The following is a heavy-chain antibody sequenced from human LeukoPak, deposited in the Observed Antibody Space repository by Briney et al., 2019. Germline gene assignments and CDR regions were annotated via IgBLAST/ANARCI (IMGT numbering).Heavy chain of an antibody. CDR3: CGSGWFAGPFGY. CDR2: MHYSGST. V-gene: IGHV4-39*07. CDR1: GFTFSSYG. Sequence: PGGSLRLSCAASGFTFSSYGMHWVRQAPGKGLEWIGSMHYSGSTYYNPSLNSRVTISVDTSKNQFSLKLTSVTAADTAVYYCCGSGWFAGPFGYWGQGALVTVSS. D-gene: IGHD6-19*01. J-gene: IGHJ4*02.